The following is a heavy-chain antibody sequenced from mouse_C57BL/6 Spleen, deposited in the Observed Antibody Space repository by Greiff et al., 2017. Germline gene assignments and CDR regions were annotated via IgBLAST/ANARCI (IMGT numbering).Heavy chain of an antibody. CDR2: IYPGDGDT. CDR1: GYAFSSSW. CDR3: ARSGYYGSRYAMDY. D-gene: IGHD1-1*01. V-gene: IGHV1-82*01. J-gene: IGHJ4*01. Sequence: VQLVESGPELVKPGASVKISCKASGYAFSSSWMNWVKQRPGKGLEWIGRIYPGDGDTNYNGKFKGKATLTADKSSSTAYMQLSSLTSEDSAVYFCARSGYYGSRYAMDYWGQGTSVTVSS.